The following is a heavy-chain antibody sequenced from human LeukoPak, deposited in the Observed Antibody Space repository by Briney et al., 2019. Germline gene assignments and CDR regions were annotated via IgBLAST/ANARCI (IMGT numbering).Heavy chain of an antibody. V-gene: IGHV3-15*01. CDR2: IKSKTDGGTT. Sequence: GGSLRLSCAASGFTFSSYAMSWVRQAPGKGLEWVGRIKSKTDGGTTDYAAPVKGRFTISRDDSKNTLYLQMNSLKTEDTAVYYCTTSDFCSGYYTSDYWGQGTLVTVSS. CDR1: GFTFSSYA. CDR3: TTSDFCSGYYTSDY. J-gene: IGHJ4*02. D-gene: IGHD3-3*01.